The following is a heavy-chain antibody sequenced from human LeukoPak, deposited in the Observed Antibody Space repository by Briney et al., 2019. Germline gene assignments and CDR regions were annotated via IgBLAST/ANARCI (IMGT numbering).Heavy chain of an antibody. D-gene: IGHD6-6*01. CDR2: INPNSGGT. Sequence: ASVNVSCKASGYTFTNYYMHWVRQAPGQGLEWIGRINPNSGGTNYARKFQGRVTMTRDTSISTGYMEVSRLRSDDTAVYYCARGDSSSSPLSYWGQGTLVSVSS. V-gene: IGHV1-2*06. CDR1: GYTFTNYY. J-gene: IGHJ4*02. CDR3: ARGDSSSSPLSY.